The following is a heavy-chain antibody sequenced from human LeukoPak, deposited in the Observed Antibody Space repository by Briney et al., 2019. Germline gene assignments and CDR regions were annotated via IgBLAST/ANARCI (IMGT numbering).Heavy chain of an antibody. J-gene: IGHJ4*02. CDR2: SNDSGGT. CDR1: GGTFSGYY. V-gene: IGHV4-34*01. CDR3: ARSSSTWAECQFDF. D-gene: IGHD6-13*01. Sequence: SETLSLTCAVYGGTFSGYYWSWIRQPPGKRLEWVGESNDSGGTNYNPSLKSRVTISADKSKNQVSLKLTSVTAADTAVYYCARSSSTWAECQFDFWGQGTLVTVSS.